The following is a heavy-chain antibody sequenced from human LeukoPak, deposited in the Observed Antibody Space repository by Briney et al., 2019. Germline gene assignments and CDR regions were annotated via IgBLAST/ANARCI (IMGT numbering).Heavy chain of an antibody. CDR1: GFTFSDYY. Sequence: GGSLRLSCAASGFTFSDYYMSWIRQAPGKGLEWVSYISSSGSFIYYADSVKGRFTISGDNAKNSLYLHMNSLRAEDTALYYCAREPYYDSSGYSPDYWGQGTLVTVSS. CDR2: ISSSGSFI. CDR3: AREPYYDSSGYSPDY. V-gene: IGHV3-11*04. J-gene: IGHJ4*02. D-gene: IGHD3-22*01.